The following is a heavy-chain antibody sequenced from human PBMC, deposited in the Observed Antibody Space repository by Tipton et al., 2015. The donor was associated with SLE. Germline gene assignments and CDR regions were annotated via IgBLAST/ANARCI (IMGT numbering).Heavy chain of an antibody. J-gene: IGHJ6*03. CDR1: GFTFSSYS. CDR2: ISSSGSTI. V-gene: IGHV3-48*04. CDR3: ARDRNYDFWSGSHYYYYMDV. D-gene: IGHD3-3*01. Sequence: SLRLSCAASGFTFSSYSMNWVRQAPGKGLEWVSYISSSGSTIYYADSVKGRFTISRDNAKNSLYLQMNSLRAEDTAVYYCARDRNYDFWSGSHYYYYMDVWGKGTTVTVSS.